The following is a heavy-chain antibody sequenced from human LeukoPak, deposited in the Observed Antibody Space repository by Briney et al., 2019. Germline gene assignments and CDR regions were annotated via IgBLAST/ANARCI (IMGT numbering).Heavy chain of an antibody. J-gene: IGHJ4*02. CDR3: AKDRGNWNFDY. V-gene: IGHV3-30*02. CDR1: GFTFSSYG. CDR2: IRYDGSNK. D-gene: IGHD1-20*01. Sequence: GGSLRLSCAASGFTFSSYGMHWVRQAPGKGLEWVAFIRYDGSNKYYADSVKGRFTISRDNSKNTLYLQMNSLRAEDTAVYYCAKDRGNWNFDYWGQGTLVTVSS.